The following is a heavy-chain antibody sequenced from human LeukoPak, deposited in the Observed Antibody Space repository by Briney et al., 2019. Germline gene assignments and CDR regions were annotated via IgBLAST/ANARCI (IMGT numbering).Heavy chain of an antibody. CDR3: ARVLMAGADAFDI. D-gene: IGHD5-24*01. CDR2: IYYSGST. Sequence: PSETLSLTCTVSGGSISSYYWSWIRKPPGKGLEWIGYIYYSGSTNYNPSLKSRVTISVDTSKNQFSLKLSSVTAADTAVYYCARVLMAGADAFDIWGQGTMVTVSS. J-gene: IGHJ3*02. CDR1: GGSISSYY. V-gene: IGHV4-59*01.